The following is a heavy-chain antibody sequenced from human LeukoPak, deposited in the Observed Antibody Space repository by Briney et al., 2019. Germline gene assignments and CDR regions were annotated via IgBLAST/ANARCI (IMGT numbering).Heavy chain of an antibody. CDR2: ISSSGNTI. CDR1: GFTFSSYE. D-gene: IGHD2-2*01. Sequence: GGSLRLSCAASGFTFSSYEMNWVRQAPGKGLEWVSYISSSGNTIYYADSVKGRFTISRDNAKNSLYLQMNSLRAEDTAVYYCARDETAVVVPAAMGYYGMDVWGKGPRSPSPQ. CDR3: ARDETAVVVPAAMGYYGMDV. J-gene: IGHJ6*04. V-gene: IGHV3-48*03.